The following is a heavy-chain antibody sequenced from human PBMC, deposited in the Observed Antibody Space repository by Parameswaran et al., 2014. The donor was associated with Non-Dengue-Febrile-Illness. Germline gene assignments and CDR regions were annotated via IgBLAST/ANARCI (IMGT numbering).Heavy chain of an antibody. V-gene: IGHV3-21*01. CDR2: ISSSSSYI. CDR3: ASSSGWLTASFDY. J-gene: IGHJ4*02. Sequence: PGKGLEWVSSISSSSSYIYYADSVKGRFTISRDNAKNSLYLQMNSLRAEDTAVYYCASSSGWLTASFDYWGQGTLVTVSS. D-gene: IGHD6-19*01.